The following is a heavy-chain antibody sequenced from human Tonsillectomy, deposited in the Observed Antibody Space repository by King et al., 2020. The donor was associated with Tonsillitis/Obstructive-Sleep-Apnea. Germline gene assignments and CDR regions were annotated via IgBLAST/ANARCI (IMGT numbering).Heavy chain of an antibody. Sequence: QLVQSGAEVKKPGASVKVSCKASGDTFTSYGITWVRQAPGQGLEWMGWISVYNGDTNYAQILQGRVTMTTNTSTSTAYMKLRSLRSDDTAVYYCASNHGSDYFPGCFDPWGQGPLVTVSS. D-gene: IGHD3-10*01. CDR1: GDTFTSYG. J-gene: IGHJ5*02. CDR2: ISVYNGDT. CDR3: ASNHGSDYFPGCFDP. V-gene: IGHV1-18*04.